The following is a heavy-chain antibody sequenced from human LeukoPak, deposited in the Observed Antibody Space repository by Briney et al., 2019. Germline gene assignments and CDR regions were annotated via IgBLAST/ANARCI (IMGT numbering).Heavy chain of an antibody. D-gene: IGHD6-6*01. J-gene: IGHJ4*02. CDR2: ISAYNGNT. V-gene: IGHV1-18*01. Sequence: ASVKVFCKASGYSYSSYGISWVRQARGKELEWMGWISAYNGNTNYAQKLQGRVTMPTETSTSTAYMELRSLRSDDTAVYYCPSDGSKRDRSSSLYWGQGTLVTVST. CDR3: PSDGSKRDRSSSLY. CDR1: GYSYSSYG.